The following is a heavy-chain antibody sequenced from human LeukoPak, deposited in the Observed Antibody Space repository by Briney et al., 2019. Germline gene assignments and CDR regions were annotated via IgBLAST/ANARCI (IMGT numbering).Heavy chain of an antibody. V-gene: IGHV3-30-3*01. D-gene: IGHD2-2*01. CDR1: GFSLSNYA. Sequence: GRSLRLCCAASGFSLSNYAMHWVRQAPGKGLEWVAVVSYDGSNKYYADSVRGRFTISRDTSKNTLYLQMNSLRAEDTAVYYCARDADIVVVPAAVGIDPWGQGTLVIVSS. J-gene: IGHJ5*02. CDR3: ARDADIVVVPAAVGIDP. CDR2: VSYDGSNK.